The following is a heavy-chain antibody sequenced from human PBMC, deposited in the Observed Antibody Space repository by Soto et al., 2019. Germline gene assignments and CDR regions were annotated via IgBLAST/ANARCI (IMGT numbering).Heavy chain of an antibody. J-gene: IGHJ6*02. Sequence: ASVKVSCKASGYTFTSYYMHWVRQAPGQGLEWMGIISPHTGNTNYAQKFQGRVTMTTDTSTSTAYMELGSLRSDDTAVYYCARDLDNILTVYYYYYAMDVWGQWTTVTVSS. V-gene: IGHV1-18*04. CDR1: GYTFTSYY. D-gene: IGHD3-9*01. CDR3: ARDLDNILTVYYYYYAMDV. CDR2: ISPHTGNT.